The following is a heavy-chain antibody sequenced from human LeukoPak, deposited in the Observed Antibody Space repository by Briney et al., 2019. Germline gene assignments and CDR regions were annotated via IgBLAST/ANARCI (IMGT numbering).Heavy chain of an antibody. D-gene: IGHD3-22*01. J-gene: IGHJ1*01. CDR2: IIPILGIA. CDR1: GGTFSSYA. CDR3: ARVGNYYDSSDPNGLQH. V-gene: IGHV1-69*04. Sequence: SVKVSCKASGGTFSSYAISWVRQAPGQGLEWMGRIIPILGIANYAQKFQGRVTITADKSTSTAYMELSSLRSEDTAVYYCARVGNYYDSSDPNGLQHWGQGTLVTVSS.